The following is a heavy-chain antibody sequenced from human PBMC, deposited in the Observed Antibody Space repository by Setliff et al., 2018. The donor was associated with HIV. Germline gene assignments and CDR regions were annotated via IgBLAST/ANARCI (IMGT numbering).Heavy chain of an antibody. CDR3: AKAQWLLSHWGFDP. Sequence: PGGSLRLSCTASGFTFSRHAMTWVRQAPGKGLEWVSTIPSNSEYTIYADSVEGRFTISRDNNKNTLYLQMNSLRAEDTAVYYCAKAQWLLSHWGFDPWGQGTRVTVS. J-gene: IGHJ5*02. V-gene: IGHV3-23*01. CDR2: IPSNSEYT. D-gene: IGHD3-3*01. CDR1: GFTFSRHA.